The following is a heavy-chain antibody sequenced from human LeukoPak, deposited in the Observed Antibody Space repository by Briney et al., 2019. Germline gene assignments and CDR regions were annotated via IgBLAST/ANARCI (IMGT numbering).Heavy chain of an antibody. CDR1: GGSISSGGFY. Sequence: SETLSLTCTVSGGSISSGGFYWSWIRQHPGKGLERIGYIYYSGSTYYNPSLKSRITMSADTSKNQFSLNLGSVTAADTAVYYCARSLAYCSGGSCYLRWFDPWGQGTLVTVSS. J-gene: IGHJ5*02. V-gene: IGHV4-31*03. CDR2: IYYSGST. CDR3: ARSLAYCSGGSCYLRWFDP. D-gene: IGHD2-15*01.